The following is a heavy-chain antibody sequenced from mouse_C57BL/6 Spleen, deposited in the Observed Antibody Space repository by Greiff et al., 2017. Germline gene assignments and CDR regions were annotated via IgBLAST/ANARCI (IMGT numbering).Heavy chain of an antibody. CDR1: GFSLTSYG. V-gene: IGHV2-6*03. CDR2: IWSDGST. J-gene: IGHJ4*01. D-gene: IGHD2-1*01. CDR3: ASYYGNRYYAMDY. Sequence: QVQLKESGPGLVAPSQSLSITCTVSGFSLTSYGVHWVRQPPGKGLEWLVVIWSDGSTTYNSALKSRLSISKDNSKSQVFLKMNSLQTDDTAMYYCASYYGNRYYAMDYWGQGTSVTVSS.